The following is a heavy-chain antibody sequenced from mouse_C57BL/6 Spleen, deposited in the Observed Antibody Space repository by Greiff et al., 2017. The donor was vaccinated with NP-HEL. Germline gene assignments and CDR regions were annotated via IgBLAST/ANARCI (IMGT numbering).Heavy chain of an antibody. CDR3: ASPYDYDNAMDY. Sequence: EVQLQESGPELVKPGASVKISCKASGYSFTDYYMNWVKQSNGKSLEWIGVINPNYGTTSYNQKFKGKATLTVDQSSSTAYMQLNSLTSEDSAVYYCASPYDYDNAMDYWGQGTSVTVSS. CDR2: INPNYGTT. V-gene: IGHV1-39*01. CDR1: GYSFTDYY. J-gene: IGHJ4*01. D-gene: IGHD2-4*01.